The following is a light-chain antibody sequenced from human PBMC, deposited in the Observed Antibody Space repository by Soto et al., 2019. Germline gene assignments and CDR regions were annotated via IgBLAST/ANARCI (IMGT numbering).Light chain of an antibody. CDR3: QSYDSSLSNLVV. CDR2: DNN. V-gene: IGLV1-40*01. Sequence: QSVLTQPPSVSGAPGQRVTISCTGSSSNTGADYDVHWYQHLPGSAPKLLIYDNNIRPSGVPDRFSGSKSGTSASLAITGLQAEDEGDYYCQSYDSSLSNLVVFGGGTKVIVL. J-gene: IGLJ2*01. CDR1: SSNTGADYD.